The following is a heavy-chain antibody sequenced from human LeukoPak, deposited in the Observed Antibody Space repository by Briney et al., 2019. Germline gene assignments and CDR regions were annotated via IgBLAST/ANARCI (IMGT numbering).Heavy chain of an antibody. D-gene: IGHD5-18*01. Sequence: KTGGSLRLSCAASGFTFSSYSMNWVRQAPGKGLEWVSSISSSRNYIYYADSVKGRFTVSRDNAMDSLYLQMNSLRAEDTAVYYCARDQWIQSSGWFDPWGQGTLVTVSS. V-gene: IGHV3-21*01. CDR1: GFTFSSYS. J-gene: IGHJ5*02. CDR3: ARDQWIQSSGWFDP. CDR2: ISSSRNYI.